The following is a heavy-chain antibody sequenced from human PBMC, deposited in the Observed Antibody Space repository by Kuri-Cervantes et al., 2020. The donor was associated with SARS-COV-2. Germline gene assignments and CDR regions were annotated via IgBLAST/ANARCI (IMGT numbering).Heavy chain of an antibody. CDR1: GYTFTSYG. CDR2: ISAYNGNT. D-gene: IGHD5-12*01. J-gene: IGHJ4*02. V-gene: IGHV1-18*04. CDR3: ATKPINSGYDLGGDYFDY. Sequence: ASVKVSCKASGYTFTSYGISWVRQAPGQGLEWMGWISAYNGNTNYAQKLQGRVTMTTDTSTSTAYMELRSLRSDDTAVYYCATKPINSGYDLGGDYFDYWGQGTLVTVSS.